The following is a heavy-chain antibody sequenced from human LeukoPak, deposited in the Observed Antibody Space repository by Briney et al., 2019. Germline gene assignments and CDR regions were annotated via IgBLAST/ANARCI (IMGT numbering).Heavy chain of an antibody. CDR1: GYTFIGYY. D-gene: IGHD3-3*02. CDR2: INPKSGGT. Sequence: ASVKVSCKASGYTFIGYYIHWVRQAPGQGLGWIGWINPKSGGTKSAQKFQGRVTMTRDTSISTAYMELSSLRSDDTAVYYCARVSRTILALAFDYWGQGSLVTVSS. CDR3: ARVSRTILALAFDY. J-gene: IGHJ4*02. V-gene: IGHV1-2*02.